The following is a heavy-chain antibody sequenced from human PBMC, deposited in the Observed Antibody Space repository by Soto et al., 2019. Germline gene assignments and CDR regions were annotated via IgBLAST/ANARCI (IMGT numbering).Heavy chain of an antibody. CDR3: VPVGSSGREYFQH. CDR1: GFTFSSYS. Sequence: LRLSCAASGFTFSSYSMNWVRQAPGKGLEWVSSISSSSSYIYYADSVKGRFTISRDNAKNSLYLQTNSLRAEDTAVYYCVPVGSSGREYFQHWGQGTLVTVSS. V-gene: IGHV3-21*01. D-gene: IGHD6-19*01. CDR2: ISSSSSYI. J-gene: IGHJ1*01.